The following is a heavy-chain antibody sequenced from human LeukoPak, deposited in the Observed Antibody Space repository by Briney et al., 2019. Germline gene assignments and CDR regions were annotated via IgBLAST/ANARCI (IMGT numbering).Heavy chain of an antibody. CDR2: IIPIFGTA. CDR1: GGTFSSYA. CDR3: ARRTLDCSSTSCSYYFDY. V-gene: IGHV1-69*06. Sequence: ASVKGSCKASGGTFSSYAISWGRQAPGQGLEWMGGIIPIFGTANYAQKFQGRVTITADKSTSTAYMELSSLRSEDTAVYYCARRTLDCSSTSCSYYFDYWGQGTLVTVSS. D-gene: IGHD2-2*01. J-gene: IGHJ4*02.